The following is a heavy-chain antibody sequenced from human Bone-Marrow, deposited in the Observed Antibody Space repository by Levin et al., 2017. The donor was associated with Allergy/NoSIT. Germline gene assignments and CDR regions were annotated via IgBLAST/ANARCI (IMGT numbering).Heavy chain of an antibody. J-gene: IGHJ3*02. V-gene: IGHV1-2*02. CDR3: ARAGCGGTGYSRFDVGFDI. Sequence: GESLKISCKASGHTFSGYYIHWVRQAPGQGLEWMGWINPHSGDTNYAQRFQGRVTMTRDTSIGTAYLELSRLTSDDTASYFCARAGCGGTGYSRFDVGFDIWGQGTMVTVSS. CDR2: INPHSGDT. D-gene: IGHD2-15*01. CDR1: GHTFSGYY.